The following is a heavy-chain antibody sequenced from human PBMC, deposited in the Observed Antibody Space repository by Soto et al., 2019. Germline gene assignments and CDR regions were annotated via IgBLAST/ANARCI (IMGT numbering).Heavy chain of an antibody. D-gene: IGHD2-2*01. V-gene: IGHV5-10-1*01. CDR2: IDPRDSNV. CDR1: GYTFTTFW. CDR3: ARLYCTTSTCDSWFDP. J-gene: IGHJ5*02. Sequence: ESLKISCTGFGYTFTTFWISWVRQMPGKGLEWMGRIDPRDSNVNYSPAFQGHVTISADKSISTAYLQWGSLKASDTAMYYCARLYCTTSTCDSWFDPWGQGAPVPVSS.